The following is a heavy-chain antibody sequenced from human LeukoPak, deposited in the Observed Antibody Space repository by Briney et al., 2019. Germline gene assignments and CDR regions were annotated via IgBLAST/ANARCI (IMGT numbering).Heavy chain of an antibody. V-gene: IGHV4-39*01. D-gene: IGHD5-24*01. Sequence: SETLSLTCTVSGGSISSSSYYWGWIRQPPGKGLEWIGSIYYSGSTYYNPSLKSRVTISVDTSKNQFSLKLSSVTAADTAVYYCARGLGWLQWGRNPTYYFDYWGQGTLVTVSS. CDR1: GGSISSSSYY. CDR2: IYYSGST. CDR3: ARGLGWLQWGRNPTYYFDY. J-gene: IGHJ4*02.